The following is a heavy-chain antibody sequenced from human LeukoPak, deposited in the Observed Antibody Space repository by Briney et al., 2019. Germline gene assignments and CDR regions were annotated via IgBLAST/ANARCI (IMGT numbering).Heavy chain of an antibody. Sequence: GASVKVSCKTSGYTFTDYYMHWVRQAPGQGLEWMGWINPNSGATTSAQKFQGRVTITRDTSASTAYMELSSLRSEDTAVYYCARVGSYYYGMDVWGQGTTVTVSS. CDR1: GYTFTDYY. J-gene: IGHJ6*02. CDR3: ARVGSYYYGMDV. D-gene: IGHD3-10*01. CDR2: INPNSGAT. V-gene: IGHV1-2*02.